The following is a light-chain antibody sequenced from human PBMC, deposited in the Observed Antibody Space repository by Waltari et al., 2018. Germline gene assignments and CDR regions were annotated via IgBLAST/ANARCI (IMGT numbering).Light chain of an antibody. CDR1: GSGGS. Sequence: QSALTQPPSASGSPGQSVTISCTGTGSGGSVSWYQQHPGKAPKLLIYEVNKRPSGVPVGFSGSKSGNTASLTVSGLQAEDEGDYYCSSDAVSNNFYDFGTGTKVTVL. CDR3: SSDAVSNNFYD. CDR2: EVN. V-gene: IGLV2-8*01. J-gene: IGLJ1*01.